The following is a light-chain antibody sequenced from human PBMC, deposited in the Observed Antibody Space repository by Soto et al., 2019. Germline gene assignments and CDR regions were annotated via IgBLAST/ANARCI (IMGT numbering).Light chain of an antibody. CDR2: DAS. CDR1: QRVSSRN. Sequence: EIVLTQSPGTLSLSPRERATLSCRASQRVSSRNLAWYQQKPGQAPRLLIYDASSRATGIPDRFSGSGSVTEFTLPIHRLEPEDFAVYFCQQYSDLPYTFGQGTKLEVK. CDR3: QQYSDLPYT. V-gene: IGKV3-20*01. J-gene: IGKJ2*01.